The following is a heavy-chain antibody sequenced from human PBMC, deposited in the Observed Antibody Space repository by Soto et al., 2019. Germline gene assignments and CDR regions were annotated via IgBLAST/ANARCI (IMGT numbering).Heavy chain of an antibody. Sequence: QVQLVESGGGVVQPGRSLRLACAASGFTFSSYAMHWVRQAPGQGLEWVAVISSDGSKKYYADSGKGRFTIFRDNSKNTLYLQMNSLRPEDTAVYYCASPTIRDHSAFDIWGQWTMVTVSS. V-gene: IGHV3-30-3*01. CDR3: ASPTIRDHSAFDI. J-gene: IGHJ3*02. CDR1: GFTFSSYA. CDR2: ISSDGSKK. D-gene: IGHD5-18*01.